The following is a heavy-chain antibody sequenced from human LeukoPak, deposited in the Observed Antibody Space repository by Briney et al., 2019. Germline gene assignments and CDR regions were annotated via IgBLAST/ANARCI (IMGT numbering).Heavy chain of an antibody. CDR1: GFTFSSYG. CDR2: ISYSGGST. J-gene: IGHJ1*01. Sequence: PGGSLTLSCAASGFTFSSYGMSWVRQAPGEGLEWVSAISYSGGSTYYADSVKGRFTISRDNSKNTLYLQMNRLRAEDTAVYYCATLTVVRGVRIGYFQHWGQGTLVTVSS. V-gene: IGHV3-23*01. CDR3: ATLTVVRGVRIGYFQH. D-gene: IGHD3-10*01.